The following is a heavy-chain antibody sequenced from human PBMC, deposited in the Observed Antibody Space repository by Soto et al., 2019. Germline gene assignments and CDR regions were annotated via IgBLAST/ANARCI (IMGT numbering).Heavy chain of an antibody. CDR1: GGSVISGSYY. V-gene: IGHV4-61*01. Sequence: LSLTWTVSGGSVISGSYYRSWIRQPPVKGLDWIGYIYYSGSTNYNPPLKSRVTISVDTSKNQFSLKLSSVTAADTAVYYCARVFTMVRGVIEFGWFDPWGQGTLDTVS. CDR2: IYYSGST. CDR3: ARVFTMVRGVIEFGWFDP. J-gene: IGHJ5*02. D-gene: IGHD3-10*01.